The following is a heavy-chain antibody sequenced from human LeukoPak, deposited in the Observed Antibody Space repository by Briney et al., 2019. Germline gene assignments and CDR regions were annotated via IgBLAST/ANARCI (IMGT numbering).Heavy chain of an antibody. CDR3: ARVWSPTVTTVIPDWFDP. J-gene: IGHJ5*02. D-gene: IGHD4-17*01. V-gene: IGHV4-4*07. Sequence: PSETLSLTCTVSGVSISSYYWSWIRQPAGKGLEWIGRIYTSGSTNHNPSLKSRVTMSVDKSKNQLSLKLSSVTAADTAVYYCARVWSPTVTTVIPDWFDPWGQGILVIVSS. CDR1: GVSISSYY. CDR2: IYTSGST.